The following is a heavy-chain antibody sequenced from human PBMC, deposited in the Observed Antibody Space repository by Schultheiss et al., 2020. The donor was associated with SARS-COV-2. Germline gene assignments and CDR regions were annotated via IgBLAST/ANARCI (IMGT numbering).Heavy chain of an antibody. Sequence: SVKVSCKASGYTFTSYGISWVRQAPGQGLEWMGGIIPMFGTTYYAQQFQGRVTISADESTSTAYMEVSSLRSEDTAVYYCARAPPWYDILTGYSDYWGQGTLVTVSS. CDR2: IIPMFGTT. V-gene: IGHV1-69*13. CDR1: GYTFTSYG. CDR3: ARAPPWYDILTGYSDY. D-gene: IGHD3-9*01. J-gene: IGHJ4*02.